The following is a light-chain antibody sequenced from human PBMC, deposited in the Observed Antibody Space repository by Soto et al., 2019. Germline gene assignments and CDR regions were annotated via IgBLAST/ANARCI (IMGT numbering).Light chain of an antibody. CDR3: SSYTSSSTLVV. V-gene: IGLV2-14*01. J-gene: IGLJ3*02. Sequence: QSVLTQPASVSGSPGQSVTISCTGTSSDIGAFDYVSWYQQHPGKAPKLVIYDVSHRPSGVSNRFSGSKSANTASLTISGLQAEDEADYYCSSYTSSSTLVVFGGGTQLTVL. CDR2: DVS. CDR1: SSDIGAFDY.